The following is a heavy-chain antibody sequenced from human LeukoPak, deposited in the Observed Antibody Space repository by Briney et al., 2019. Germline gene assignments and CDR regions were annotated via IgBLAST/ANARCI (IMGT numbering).Heavy chain of an antibody. V-gene: IGHV3-23*01. D-gene: IGHD6-19*01. CDR2: ISGSGGSR. Sequence: GGSLRLSCAARGFTFSSYAMSGVRQAPGEGLEGVSAISGSGGSRYYADSVKGRFTISRDNSKNTLYLQMNSLRAEDTAVYYCAKNSGWLTDWGQGTLVTVYS. CDR1: GFTFSSYA. J-gene: IGHJ4*02. CDR3: AKNSGWLTD.